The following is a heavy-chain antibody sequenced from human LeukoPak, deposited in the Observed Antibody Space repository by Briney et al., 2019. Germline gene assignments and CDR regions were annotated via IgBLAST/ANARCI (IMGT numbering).Heavy chain of an antibody. Sequence: SETLSLTCTVSGGSISGYFWTWIRQPAGKGLEWIGRMYSTGSNNYNPSLESRVTMSLDMSKNHFSLNLTSVTDADTAVYYCAREPTSGREPTSGRPLDYWGQGTLVTVSS. CDR3: AREPTSGREPTSGRPLDY. V-gene: IGHV4-4*07. J-gene: IGHJ4*02. D-gene: IGHD5-12*01. CDR1: GGSISGYF. CDR2: MYSTGSN.